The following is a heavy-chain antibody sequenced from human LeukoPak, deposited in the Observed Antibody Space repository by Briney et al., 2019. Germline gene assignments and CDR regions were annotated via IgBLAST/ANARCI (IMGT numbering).Heavy chain of an antibody. V-gene: IGHV3-74*01. CDR2: IKDDGSHT. D-gene: IGHD6-25*01. CDR3: ARGSGIITVIYE. J-gene: IGHJ4*02. Sequence: GGSLRLSCAASGFTFSSHWMHWVRQAPGKGLVWVSRIKDDGSHTNYADSVKGRFTISRDNAKNTLSLQMNSLRAEDTAVYYCARGSGIITVIYEWGQGTLVTVSS. CDR1: GFTFSSHW.